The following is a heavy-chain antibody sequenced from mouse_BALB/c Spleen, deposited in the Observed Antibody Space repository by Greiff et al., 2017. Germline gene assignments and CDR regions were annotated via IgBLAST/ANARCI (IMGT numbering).Heavy chain of an antibody. Sequence: VQLQQSAAELARPGASVKMSCKASGYTFTSYTMHWVKQRPGQGLEWIGYINPSSGYTEYNQKFKGKATLTVDKSSSTAYMELRSLTSEDSAVYYCARSRQLGHVEENFDYWGQGTTLTVSS. CDR1: GYTFTSYT. CDR3: ARSRQLGHVEENFDY. J-gene: IGHJ2*01. CDR2: INPSSGYT. V-gene: IGHV1-4*02. D-gene: IGHD3-2*01.